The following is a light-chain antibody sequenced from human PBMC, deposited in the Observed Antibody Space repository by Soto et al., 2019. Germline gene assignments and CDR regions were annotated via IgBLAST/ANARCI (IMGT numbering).Light chain of an antibody. Sequence: DIVMTQSPDSLAVSLGERATINCKSSLSVLYSSNNKNYLAWYQQKPGQPPKLLIYWASTRESGLPDRFSGSGSGTDFTLTISSLHAEDVAVYYCQQYYSTPLTFGQGTKVEIK. V-gene: IGKV4-1*01. CDR3: QQYYSTPLT. CDR1: LSVLYSSNNKNY. J-gene: IGKJ1*01. CDR2: WAS.